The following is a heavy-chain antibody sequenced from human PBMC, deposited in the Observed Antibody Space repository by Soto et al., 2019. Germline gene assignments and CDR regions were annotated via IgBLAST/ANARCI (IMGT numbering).Heavy chain of an antibody. CDR3: ARESEDLTSNFDY. Sequence: GGSLRLSCAASGFTFTRYSMHWVRQAPGKGLEWVSSISSTTNYIYYGDSMKGRFTISRDNAKNSLYLEMNSLRAEDTAVYYCARESEDLTSNFDYWGQGTLVTVSS. CDR2: ISSTTNYI. CDR1: GFTFTRYS. V-gene: IGHV3-21*06. J-gene: IGHJ4*02.